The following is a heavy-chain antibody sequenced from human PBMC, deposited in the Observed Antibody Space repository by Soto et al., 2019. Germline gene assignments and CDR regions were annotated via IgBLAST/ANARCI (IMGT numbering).Heavy chain of an antibody. CDR3: ARESEDLTSNFDY. Sequence: GGSLRLSCAASGFTFTRYSMHWVRQAPGKGLEWVSSISSTTNYIYYGDSMKGRFTISRDNAKNSLYLEMNSLRAEDTAVYYCARESEDLTSNFDYWGQGTLVTVSS. CDR2: ISSTTNYI. CDR1: GFTFTRYS. V-gene: IGHV3-21*06. J-gene: IGHJ4*02.